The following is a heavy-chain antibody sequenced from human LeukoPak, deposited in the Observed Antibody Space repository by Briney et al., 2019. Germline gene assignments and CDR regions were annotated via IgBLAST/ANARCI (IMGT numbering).Heavy chain of an antibody. D-gene: IGHD3-16*01. V-gene: IGHV3-23*01. CDR1: GFTFSSYA. Sequence: GGSLRLSCGASGFTFSSYAMSWVRQAPGKGLEWVSAINGGGGSTYYADSVKGRFTISRDNSKNTLYLQMNSLRAEDTAVYYCAKAPGGIVGYWGQGTLVTVSS. CDR2: INGGGGST. J-gene: IGHJ4*02. CDR3: AKAPGGIVGY.